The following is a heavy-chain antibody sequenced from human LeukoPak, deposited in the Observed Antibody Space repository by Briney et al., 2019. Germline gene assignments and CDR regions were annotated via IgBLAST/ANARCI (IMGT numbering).Heavy chain of an antibody. V-gene: IGHV3-74*01. CDR2: INSDGSST. CDR3: ARDRNYDGSVYYEDDYFDY. J-gene: IGHJ4*02. D-gene: IGHD3-22*01. CDR1: GFTFSSYW. Sequence: GGSLRLSCAASGFTFSSYWMHWVRQAPGKGLVWVSHINSDGSSTSYADSVKGRFSISRDNAKNSLYLQMNSLRAEDTAVYYCARDRNYDGSVYYEDDYFDYWGQGTLVTVSS.